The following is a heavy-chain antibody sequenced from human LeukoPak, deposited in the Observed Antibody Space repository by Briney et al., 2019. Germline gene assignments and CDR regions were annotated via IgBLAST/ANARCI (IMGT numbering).Heavy chain of an antibody. CDR1: GFTFSGSA. J-gene: IGHJ6*03. Sequence: GGSLRLSCAASGFTFSGSAMHWVRQASGKGLEWVGRIRSKANSYATAYAASVKGRFTISRDDSKNTAYLQMNSLKTEDTAVYYCTTDVPGSGWDYYYYMDVWGKGTTVTVSS. D-gene: IGHD6-19*01. CDR3: TTDVPGSGWDYYYYMDV. V-gene: IGHV3-73*01. CDR2: IRSKANSYAT.